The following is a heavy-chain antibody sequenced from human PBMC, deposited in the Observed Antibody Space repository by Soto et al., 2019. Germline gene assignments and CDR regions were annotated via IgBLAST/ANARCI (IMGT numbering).Heavy chain of an antibody. D-gene: IGHD3-22*01. CDR1: GGSINPYY. Sequence: SETLSLTCTVSGGSINPYYWGWIRQPPGKGLEWIGNIYYSGTTNYHPSLKSRVTISLDTSKNQFSLKLSSVTAADTAVYYCARLGGYYQAFDAWGQGTLVTVSS. CDR2: IYYSGTT. J-gene: IGHJ4*02. CDR3: ARLGGYYQAFDA. V-gene: IGHV4-59*08.